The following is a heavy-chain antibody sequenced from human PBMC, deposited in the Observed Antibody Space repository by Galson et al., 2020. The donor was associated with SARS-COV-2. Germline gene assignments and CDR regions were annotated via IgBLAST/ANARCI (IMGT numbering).Heavy chain of an antibody. CDR1: GGSFSGYY. CDR2: INHSGST. D-gene: IGHD4-17*01. Sequence: SETLSLTCAVYGGSFSGYYWSWIRQPPGKGLEWIGEINHSGSTNYNPSLKSRVTISVDTSKNQFSLKLSSVTAADTAVYYCAIADLRDYAAFDIWGQGTMVTVSS. J-gene: IGHJ3*02. CDR3: AIADLRDYAAFDI. V-gene: IGHV4-34*01.